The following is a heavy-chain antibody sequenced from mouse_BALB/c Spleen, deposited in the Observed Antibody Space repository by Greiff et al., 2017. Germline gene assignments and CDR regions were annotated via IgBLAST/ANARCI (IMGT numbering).Heavy chain of an antibody. J-gene: IGHJ2*01. V-gene: IGHV2-6-7*01. D-gene: IGHD1-1*01. CDR2: IWGDGST. CDR3: ARESTTPYYFDY. CDR1: GFSLTSYG. Sequence: VMLVESGPGLVAPSQSLSITCTVSGFSLTSYGVNWVRQPPGKGLEWLGMIWGDGSTDYNSALKSRLSISKDNSKSQVFLKMNSLQTDDTARYYCARESTTPYYFDYWGQGTTLTVSS.